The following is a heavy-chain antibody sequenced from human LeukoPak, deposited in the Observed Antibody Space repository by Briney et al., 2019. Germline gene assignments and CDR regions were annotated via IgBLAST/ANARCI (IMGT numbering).Heavy chain of an antibody. J-gene: IGHJ6*02. CDR3: ARSDYFYGMDV. CDR2: ISSSSSYI. CDR1: GFTFSTYG. Sequence: PGGSLRLSCAASGFTFSTYGMNRVRQAPGKGLEWVSSISSSSSYIYYADSVKGRFTISRDNAKNSLYLQMNSLRAEDTAVYYCARSDYFYGMDVWGQGTTVTVSS. V-gene: IGHV3-21*01.